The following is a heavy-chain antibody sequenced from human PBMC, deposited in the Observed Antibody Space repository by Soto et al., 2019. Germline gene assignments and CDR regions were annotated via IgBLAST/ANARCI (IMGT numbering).Heavy chain of an antibody. D-gene: IGHD3-22*01. CDR2: ISYDGSNK. Sequence: PGGSLSLSCAASGFTFSSYGMHWVRQAPGKRLEWVAIISYDGSNKFYADSVKGRFTISRDNTKNSLYLQMNSLRAEDTAVYYCARGDYHDTSGPFSDAFDVWGQGTMVTVSS. V-gene: IGHV3-30*03. CDR3: ARGDYHDTSGPFSDAFDV. J-gene: IGHJ3*01. CDR1: GFTFSSYG.